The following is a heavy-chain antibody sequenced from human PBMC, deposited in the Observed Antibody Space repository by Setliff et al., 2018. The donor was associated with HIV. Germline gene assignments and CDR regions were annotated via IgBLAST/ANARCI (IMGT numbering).Heavy chain of an antibody. CDR2: VYNTGHT. CDR3: SRGRTDTAMAHDY. V-gene: IGHV4-59*11. D-gene: IGHD5-18*01. CDR1: GGSLGNHY. Sequence: SETLSLTCTVSGGSLGNHYWSWIRQPPGRGLEWLGYVYNTGHTSSNPSLESRFTMSLDTSKNQVSLKVKFVTAADTAIYYCSRGRTDTAMAHDYWGQGIPVTVAS. J-gene: IGHJ4*02.